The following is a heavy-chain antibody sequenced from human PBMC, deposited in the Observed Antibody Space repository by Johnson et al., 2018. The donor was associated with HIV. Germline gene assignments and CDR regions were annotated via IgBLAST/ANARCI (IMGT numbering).Heavy chain of an antibody. CDR1: GFTFTSAW. D-gene: IGHD3-10*01. Sequence: VQLVESGGGVVQPGRSLRLSCAASGFTFTSAWMSWVRPSPGKGLEWVGRIQSKTDGGTPDSAAPATGRFTISRDDSKNTLYLQMNSLKTEDTAVYYCTTHQIGETFYAFDIWGQGTVVTVSS. J-gene: IGHJ3*02. CDR2: IQSKTDGGTP. V-gene: IGHV3-15*01. CDR3: TTHQIGETFYAFDI.